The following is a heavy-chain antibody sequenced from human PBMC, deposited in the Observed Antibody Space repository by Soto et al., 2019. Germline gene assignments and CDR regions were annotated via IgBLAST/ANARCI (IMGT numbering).Heavy chain of an antibody. CDR3: ARVSASGPLGWFDP. J-gene: IGHJ5*02. D-gene: IGHD2-21*02. CDR1: GGSISSGDY. CDR2: IYSPGST. V-gene: IGHV4-39*01. Sequence: SETLSLTCTVSGGSISSGDYWGWVRQPPGKGLKWIGSIYSPGSTYYNPSLKSRVTISVDTSKNQFSLRLRSLTAADTAVYYCARVSASGPLGWFDPWGRGTLVTVSS.